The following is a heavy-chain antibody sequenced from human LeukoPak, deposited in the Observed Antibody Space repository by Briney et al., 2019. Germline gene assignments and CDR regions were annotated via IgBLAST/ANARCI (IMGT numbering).Heavy chain of an antibody. D-gene: IGHD2-15*01. CDR2: ISPNSGGT. CDR1: GYTFTGYY. Sequence: ASVKVSCKASGYTFTGYYMHWVRQAPGQGLEWMGWISPNSGGTNYAQKFQGRVTMTRDTSISTAYMELSSLRSDDTAVYYCARDRKYCSGGSCYLGGYFDYWGQGTLVTVSS. V-gene: IGHV1-2*02. J-gene: IGHJ4*02. CDR3: ARDRKYCSGGSCYLGGYFDY.